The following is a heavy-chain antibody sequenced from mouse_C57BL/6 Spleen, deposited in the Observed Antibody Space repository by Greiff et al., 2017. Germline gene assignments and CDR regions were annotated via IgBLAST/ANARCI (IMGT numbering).Heavy chain of an antibody. CDR1: GFTFSDYG. CDR3: ARGGYDYDAWFAY. J-gene: IGHJ3*01. V-gene: IGHV5-17*01. D-gene: IGHD2-4*01. CDR2: ISSGSSTI. Sequence: EVKLVESGGGLVKPGGSLKLSCAASGFTFSDYGMHWVRQAPEKGLEWVAYISSGSSTIYYADTVKGRFTISRDNAKNTLFLQMTSLRSEDTAMYYCARGGYDYDAWFAYWGQGTLVTVSA.